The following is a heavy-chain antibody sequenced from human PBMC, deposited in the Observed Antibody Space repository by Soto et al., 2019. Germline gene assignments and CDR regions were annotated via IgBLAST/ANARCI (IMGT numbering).Heavy chain of an antibody. Sequence: PSETLSLTCAVYGGSFSGYYCSWIRQPQPPGKGLEWIGEINHGGSTNYSPSLKSRVTISVGTSASTAYMELSSLSSEDMSIYYCARGAYSSGSYYYYGMDVWGQGPTVIASS. J-gene: IGHJ6*02. CDR2: INHGGST. CDR3: ARGAYSSGSYYYYGMDV. D-gene: IGHD3-10*01. V-gene: IGHV4-34*01. CDR1: GGSFSGYY.